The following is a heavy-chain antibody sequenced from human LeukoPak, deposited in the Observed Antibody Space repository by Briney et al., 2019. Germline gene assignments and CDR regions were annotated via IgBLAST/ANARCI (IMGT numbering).Heavy chain of an antibody. CDR3: AKGIYSSGWSYFDF. D-gene: IGHD6-19*01. J-gene: IGHJ4*01. V-gene: IGHV3-23*01. CDR2: ISGNGAGT. CDR1: GFTFSSYA. Sequence: GGSLRLSCAASGFTFSSYAMNWVRQAPGKGLDWVSAISGNGAGTYYADSVKGRFTISRDSSKNTLYLQMNSLRAEDTAVYYCAKGIYSSGWSYFDFWGHGTLVTVSS.